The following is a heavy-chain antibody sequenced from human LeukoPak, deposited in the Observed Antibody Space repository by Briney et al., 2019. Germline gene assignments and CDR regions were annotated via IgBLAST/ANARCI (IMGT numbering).Heavy chain of an antibody. CDR3: VQTTGWPGFDY. J-gene: IGHJ4*02. CDR2: IYNGVPT. Sequence: SETLSLICTTSGVSISRFYWSWVRQPPGKGLEWIGNIYNGVPTFFNPSLKSRVTISVDTPKRQFSLQLASVTAADTAGYYCVQTTGWPGFDYWGQGILVTVSS. D-gene: IGHD6-19*01. V-gene: IGHV4-4*09. CDR1: GVSISRFY.